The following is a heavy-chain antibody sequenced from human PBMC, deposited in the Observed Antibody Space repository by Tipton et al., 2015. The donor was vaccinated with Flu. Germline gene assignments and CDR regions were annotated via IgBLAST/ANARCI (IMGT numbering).Heavy chain of an antibody. CDR2: ISAGATYI. Sequence: SGLTFSSYGMSWVRQAPGKGLEWVSSISAGATYIYYADSVKGRFTVSRDNSKNTLSLQMNSLRAEDTAVYYCAKIGLIGNWYFDVWGRGTLVTVSS. CDR3: AKIGLIGNWYFDV. D-gene: IGHD1-26*01. V-gene: IGHV3-23*01. J-gene: IGHJ2*01. CDR1: GLTFSSYG.